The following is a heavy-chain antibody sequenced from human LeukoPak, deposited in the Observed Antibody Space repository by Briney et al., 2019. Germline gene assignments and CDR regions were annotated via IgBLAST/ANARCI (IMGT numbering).Heavy chain of an antibody. Sequence: SVTVSCNASGYTFTSYGISWVRQAPGQGLEWMGWISAYNGKTNYAQKLQGRVTMTTDTSTSTAYMELRSLRSDDTAVYYCARKMYYYDSSVAFDIWGQGTMVTVSS. J-gene: IGHJ3*02. V-gene: IGHV1-18*01. CDR1: GYTFTSYG. CDR2: ISAYNGKT. CDR3: ARKMYYYDSSVAFDI. D-gene: IGHD3-22*01.